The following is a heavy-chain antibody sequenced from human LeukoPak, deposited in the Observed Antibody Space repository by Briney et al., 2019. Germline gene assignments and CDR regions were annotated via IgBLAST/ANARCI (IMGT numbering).Heavy chain of an antibody. V-gene: IGHV3-23*01. CDR1: GFTLSSYA. CDR2: ISKNGGNT. J-gene: IGHJ4*02. D-gene: IGHD3-22*01. Sequence: GGSLRLSCAASGFTLSSYAMIGVRQAPGKGLEWVSGISKNGGNTYYADSVQGRFTISRDNSKNTLYLQMNSLRAEDTAVYYCATVDDSGGYYYTKTFDYWGQGTLVTVSS. CDR3: ATVDDSGGYYYTKTFDY.